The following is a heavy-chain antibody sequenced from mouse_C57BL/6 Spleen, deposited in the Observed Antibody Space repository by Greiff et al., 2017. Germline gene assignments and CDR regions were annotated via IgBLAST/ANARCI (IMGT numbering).Heavy chain of an antibody. J-gene: IGHJ4*01. CDR1: GYAFSSSW. V-gene: IGHV1-82*01. CDR2: IYPGDGDP. D-gene: IGHD1-1*01. CDR3: AKYYGSSYGYAMDY. Sequence: QVQLQQSGPELVKPGASVKISCKASGYAFSSSWMNWVKQRPGKGLEWIGRIYPGDGDPNYNGKFKGKATLTADKSSSTAYMPLSSLTSEDSAVYFCAKYYGSSYGYAMDYWGQGTSVTVSS.